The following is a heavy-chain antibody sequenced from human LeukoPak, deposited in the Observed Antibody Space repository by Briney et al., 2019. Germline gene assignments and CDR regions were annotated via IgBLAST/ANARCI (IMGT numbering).Heavy chain of an antibody. CDR2: IKHDGSEK. D-gene: IGHD3-22*01. CDR3: ATPLDYYDRSDSHQGGD. CDR1: GFTFSRHW. V-gene: IGHV3-7*03. Sequence: GGSLRLSCAASGFTFSRHWMTWVRQAPGKGLEWVANIKHDGSEKNYVDSVKGRFTISRDNAKNSLYLQMNGLRAEDTAVYYCATPLDYYDRSDSHQGGDWGQGTLVTVSS. J-gene: IGHJ4*02.